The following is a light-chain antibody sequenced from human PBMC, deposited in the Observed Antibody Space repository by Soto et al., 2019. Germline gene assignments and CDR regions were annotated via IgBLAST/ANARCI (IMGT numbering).Light chain of an antibody. V-gene: IGKV3-11*01. J-gene: IGKJ3*01. CDR3: QQSSDWRT. CDR2: DAS. Sequence: EIVLTQSPATLSLSPGERATLSCRASQSVSSYVAWYQQKPGQAPRLLIYDASNRAAGTPARFSGSGSGTDFTLIISSLEPEDFADYCWQQSSDWRTFGPGTKVDIK. CDR1: QSVSSY.